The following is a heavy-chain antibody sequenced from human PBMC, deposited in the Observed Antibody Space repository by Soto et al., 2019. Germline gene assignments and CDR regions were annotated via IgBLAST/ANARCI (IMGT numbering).Heavy chain of an antibody. CDR2: IYYSGST. CDR1: SGSISSYY. Sequence: QVHLQESGPGLVKPSETLSLTCTVSSGSISSYYWTWIRQPPGKGLEWIGNIYYSGSTNYNASLKSRVTISVDTSRNQFSLKMGSVTAADTAVYYCARVNGGSCDYWGQGTLVTVST. D-gene: IGHD1-26*01. J-gene: IGHJ4*02. CDR3: ARVNGGSCDY. V-gene: IGHV4-59*01.